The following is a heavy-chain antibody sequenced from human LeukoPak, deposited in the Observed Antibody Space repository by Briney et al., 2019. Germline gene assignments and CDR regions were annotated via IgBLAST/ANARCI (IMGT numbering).Heavy chain of an antibody. CDR2: NHHSGST. J-gene: IGHJ6*03. D-gene: IGHD1-1*01. Sequence: SETLSLTCTVSGYSLNSTYYWGWIRQPPGRGPEWIGSNHHSGSTDYNPSLESRVAIPVDTSKNQFSLTLTSVTAADTAVYYCARGPRTTGTTLYFYSYMDVWGKGTTVTVSS. V-gene: IGHV4-38-2*02. CDR1: GYSLNSTYY. CDR3: ARGPRTTGTTLYFYSYMDV.